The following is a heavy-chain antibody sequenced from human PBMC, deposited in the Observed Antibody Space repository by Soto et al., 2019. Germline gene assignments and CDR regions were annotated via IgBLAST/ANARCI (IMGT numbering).Heavy chain of an antibody. V-gene: IGHV3-48*02. CDR2: ISSSGSTI. D-gene: IGHD6-19*01. J-gene: IGHJ4*02. Sequence: EVQLVESGGGLVQPGGSLRLSCAASGFNFGSFTMNWVRQAPGKGLEGVSYISSSGSTIYYADSVKGRFTISRDNAKNSLYLQMNSLRDEDTAVYYCARAKQWLVGGFDYWGQGTLVTVSS. CDR3: ARAKQWLVGGFDY. CDR1: GFNFGSFT.